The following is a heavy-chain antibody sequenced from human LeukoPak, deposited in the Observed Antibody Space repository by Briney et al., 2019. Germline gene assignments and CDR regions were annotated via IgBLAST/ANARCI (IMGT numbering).Heavy chain of an antibody. CDR3: AGEFYGVIIPYYYYYMDV. CDR2: INHSGST. D-gene: IGHD3-10*01. Sequence: SETLSLTCAVYGGSFSGYYWSWIRQPPGKGLEWIGEINHSGSTNYNPSLKSRVTISVDTSKNQFSLKLSSVTAADTAVYYCAGEFYGVIIPYYYYYMDVWGKGTTVTVSS. J-gene: IGHJ6*03. V-gene: IGHV4-34*01. CDR1: GGSFSGYY.